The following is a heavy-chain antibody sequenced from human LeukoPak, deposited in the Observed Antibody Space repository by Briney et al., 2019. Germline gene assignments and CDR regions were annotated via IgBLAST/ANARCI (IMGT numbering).Heavy chain of an antibody. V-gene: IGHV4-4*02. J-gene: IGHJ4*02. CDR1: GGSISSSNW. Sequence: SETLSLTCAVSGGSISSSNWWSWVRQPPGKGLEWIGEIYHNGSTNYNPSLKSRVTISVDKSKNQFSLRLSSVTAADTAVYYCARVTGYMVEDYFDYWGQGTLVTVSS. D-gene: IGHD4/OR15-4a*01. CDR3: ARVTGYMVEDYFDY. CDR2: IYHNGST.